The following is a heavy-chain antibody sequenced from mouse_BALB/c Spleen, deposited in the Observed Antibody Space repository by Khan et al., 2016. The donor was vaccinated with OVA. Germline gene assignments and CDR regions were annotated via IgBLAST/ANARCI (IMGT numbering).Heavy chain of an antibody. J-gene: IGHJ2*01. CDR2: ISYSGST. CDR3: ARAARIDY. CDR1: GYTITSCSS. D-gene: IGHD1-2*01. Sequence: EVQLQESGAGLVKPSQSLSLTCTVTGYTITSCSSRNWNRQLSGNKQEWMGFISYSGSTNYNPTFKSRTSITRDTSKNRFFLHLNAVTTEDTATYYCARAARIDYWGQGTTLTVSS. V-gene: IGHV3-1*02.